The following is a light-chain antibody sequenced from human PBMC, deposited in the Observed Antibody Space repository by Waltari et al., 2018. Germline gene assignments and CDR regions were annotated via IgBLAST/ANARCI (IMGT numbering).Light chain of an antibody. CDR3: NSYTGSSSWV. J-gene: IGLJ3*02. CDR1: SSDVGFYNY. CDR2: DVR. Sequence: QSALTQPASVSGSPGQSITISCYGTSSDVGFYNYVSWYQQHPGKAPKLMIYDVRQRPSGVSDRFSGSKSGNTASLTISGLQAEDEADYYCNSYTGSSSWVFGGGTKVTV. V-gene: IGLV2-14*01.